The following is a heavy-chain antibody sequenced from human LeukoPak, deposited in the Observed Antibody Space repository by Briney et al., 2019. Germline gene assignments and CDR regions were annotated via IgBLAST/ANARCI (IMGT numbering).Heavy chain of an antibody. CDR1: GFTVSSNY. Sequence: GGSLRLSCAASGFTVSSNYMSWVRQAPGKGLEWVSVIYSGGDTYYADSAKGRFTISRDNSKNTLFLQMNSLRAEDTAVYYCARGDPYYYGMDVWGQGTTVTVSS. V-gene: IGHV3-53*01. CDR3: ARGDPYYYGMDV. CDR2: IYSGGDT. D-gene: IGHD2-21*02. J-gene: IGHJ6*02.